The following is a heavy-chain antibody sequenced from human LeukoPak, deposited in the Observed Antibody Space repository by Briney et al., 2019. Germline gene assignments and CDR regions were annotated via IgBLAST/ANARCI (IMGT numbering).Heavy chain of an antibody. CDR2: IYYSGST. Sequence: SETLSLTCTVSGDSISSYYWSWIRQSPGKGLEWIGYIYYSGSTNYNPSLKSRVTISVDTSKNQFSLKLSSVTAADTAVYYCARSGSWSAFDMWGQGTMVTVSS. V-gene: IGHV4-59*01. J-gene: IGHJ3*02. CDR1: GDSISSYY. CDR3: ARSGSWSAFDM. D-gene: IGHD1-1*01.